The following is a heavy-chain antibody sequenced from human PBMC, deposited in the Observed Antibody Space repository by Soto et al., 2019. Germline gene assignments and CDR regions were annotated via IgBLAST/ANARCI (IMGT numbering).Heavy chain of an antibody. V-gene: IGHV3-23*01. J-gene: IGHJ4*02. CDR1: GFTFSSYA. D-gene: IGHD3-3*01. CDR3: ARDMGVFWSGYPEGGFDY. Sequence: GGSLRLSCAASGFTFSSYAMSWVRQAPGKGLEWVLGISGSGGNTYSAASVKGQFTISRDISKNTLYLQMNNLRAEDTAVYYCARDMGVFWSGYPEGGFDYWGQGTPVTVSS. CDR2: ISGSGGNT.